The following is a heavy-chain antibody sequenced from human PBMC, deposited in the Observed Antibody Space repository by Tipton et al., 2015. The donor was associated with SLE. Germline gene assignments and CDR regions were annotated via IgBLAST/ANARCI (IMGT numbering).Heavy chain of an antibody. CDR2: VYYSGST. J-gene: IGHJ4*02. V-gene: IGHV4-39*07. Sequence: TLSLTCTVSGGSISSSSYNWGWIRQPPGTGLEWIGSVYYSGSTYYNPSLKSRVTISVDMSKNQFSLKLSSVTAADTAVYYCAASGVPWAYWGQGTLVTVSS. CDR1: GGSISSSSYN. CDR3: AASGVPWAY. D-gene: IGHD6-19*01.